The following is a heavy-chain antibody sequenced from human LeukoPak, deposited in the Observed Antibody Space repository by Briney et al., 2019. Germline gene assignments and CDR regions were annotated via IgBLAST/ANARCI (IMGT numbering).Heavy chain of an antibody. CDR2: INPNSGGT. D-gene: IGHD1-26*01. V-gene: IGHV1-2*02. CDR1: GYTFTGYY. J-gene: IGHJ5*02. CDR3: ARYSIVGAGGDWFDP. Sequence: GASVKVSCKASGYTFTGYYMHWVRQAPGQGLEWMGWINPNSGGTNYAQKFQGRVTMTRDTSISTAYMELSRLRSDDTAVYYCARYSIVGAGGDWFDPWGQGTLVTVSS.